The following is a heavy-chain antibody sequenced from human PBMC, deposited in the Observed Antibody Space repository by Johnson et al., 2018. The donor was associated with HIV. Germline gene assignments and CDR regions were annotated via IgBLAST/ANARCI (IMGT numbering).Heavy chain of an antibody. CDR2: IRYDGSNK. D-gene: IGHD2-15*01. V-gene: IGHV3-30*02. CDR1: GFTFSSYG. J-gene: IGHJ3*02. Sequence: VQLVESGGGVVQPGGSLRLSCAASGFTFSSYGMHWVRQAPGKGLEWVAFIRYDGSNKYYADSVKGRFTISRDNAKNMLYLQMNSLRAEDTAVYHCARVRGYCSGGSCFDGSFDIWGQGTTVTVSS. CDR3: ARVRGYCSGGSCFDGSFDI.